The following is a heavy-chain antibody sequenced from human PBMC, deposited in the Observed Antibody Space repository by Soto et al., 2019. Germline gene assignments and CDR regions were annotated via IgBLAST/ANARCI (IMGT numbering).Heavy chain of an antibody. D-gene: IGHD1-26*01. CDR3: ASTLVGTFDY. V-gene: IGHV4-59*08. J-gene: IGHJ4*02. CDR1: GGSISIYY. Sequence: PSETLSLTCTVSGGSISIYYWSWIRQPPGKGLELIGYIYYNGFTSYNPSLKSRVTISVDRSNNQFSLKLSSVTAADTAVYYCASTLVGTFDYWGQGTLVTVSS. CDR2: IYYNGFT.